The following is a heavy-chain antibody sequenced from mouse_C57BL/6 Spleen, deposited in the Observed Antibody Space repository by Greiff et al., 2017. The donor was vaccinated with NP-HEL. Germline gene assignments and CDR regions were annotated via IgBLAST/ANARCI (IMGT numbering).Heavy chain of an antibody. D-gene: IGHD2-5*01. J-gene: IGHJ2*01. Sequence: QVQLKQSGAELVRPGASVTLSCKASGYTFTDYEMHWVKQTPVHGLEWIGAIDPETGGTAYNQKFKGKAILTADKSSSTAYMELRSLTSEDSAVYYCTRGGYSNNFDYWGQGTTLTVSS. V-gene: IGHV1-15*01. CDR2: IDPETGGT. CDR3: TRGGYSNNFDY. CDR1: GYTFTDYE.